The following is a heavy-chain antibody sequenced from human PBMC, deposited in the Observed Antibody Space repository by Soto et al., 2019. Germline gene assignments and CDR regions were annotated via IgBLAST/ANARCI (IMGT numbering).Heavy chain of an antibody. CDR2: IYSGGST. V-gene: IGHV3-66*01. Sequence: GGSLRLSCAASGFTVSSNYMSWVRQAPGKGLEWVSVIYSGGSTYYADSVKGRFTISRDNSKNTLYLQMNSLRAEDTAVYYCARSKLHDYYYYMDVWGKGTTVTVSS. CDR3: ARSKLHDYYYYMDV. CDR1: GFTVSSNY. J-gene: IGHJ6*03. D-gene: IGHD2-15*01.